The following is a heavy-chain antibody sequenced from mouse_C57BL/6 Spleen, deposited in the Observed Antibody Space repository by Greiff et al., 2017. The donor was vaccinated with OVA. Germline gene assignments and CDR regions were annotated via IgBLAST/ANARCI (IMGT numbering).Heavy chain of an antibody. Sequence: QVQLQQSGAELVMPGASVKLSCKASGYTFTSYWMHWVKQRPGQGLEWIGEIDPSDSYTNYNQKFKGKSTLTVDKSSSTAYMQLSSLTSEDSAVYYCARETTDYWGQGTTLTVSS. CDR3: ARETTDY. D-gene: IGHD1-1*01. CDR1: GYTFTSYW. V-gene: IGHV1-69*01. J-gene: IGHJ2*01. CDR2: IDPSDSYT.